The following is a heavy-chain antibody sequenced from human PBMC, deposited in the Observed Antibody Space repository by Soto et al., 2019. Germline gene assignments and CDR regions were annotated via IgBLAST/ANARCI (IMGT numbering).Heavy chain of an antibody. CDR3: ATERTATDYFDN. D-gene: IGHD1-7*01. CDR1: GLTFSTHD. J-gene: IGHJ4*02. CDR2: LTTDGGT. Sequence: GGSLRLSCAVSGLTFSTHDMHWVRQTPGKGLEWVSGLTTDGGTYYPASVKGRFAISREDAKNSLYLQMNSLRAEDTAVYYCATERTATDYFDNWGQGTLVTVSS. V-gene: IGHV3-13*01.